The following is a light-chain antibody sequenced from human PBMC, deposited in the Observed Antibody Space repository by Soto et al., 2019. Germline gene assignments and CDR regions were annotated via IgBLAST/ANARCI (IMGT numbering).Light chain of an antibody. J-gene: IGKJ1*01. Sequence: IQMTQSPSTLSASVGDRVTITCRASQSISSYLAWYQQKPGRAPKLLIYDASSLQSGVPSSFSGSGSGTEFTLTISSLQPDDFATYYCQHYNIYPWTFGQGTKVEIK. CDR1: QSISSY. V-gene: IGKV1-5*01. CDR2: DAS. CDR3: QHYNIYPWT.